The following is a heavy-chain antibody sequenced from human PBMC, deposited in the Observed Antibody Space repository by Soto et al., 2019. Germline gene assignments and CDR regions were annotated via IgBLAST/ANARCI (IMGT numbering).Heavy chain of an antibody. J-gene: IGHJ6*02. CDR1: GGSVSSGSYY. CDR3: ARDPVLRYFDWSPLYGMDV. Sequence: PSETLSLTCTVSGGSVSSGSYYWGWIRQPPGKGLEWIGYIYYSGSTNYNPSLKSRVTISVDTSKNQFSLKLSSVTAADTAVYYCARDPVLRYFDWSPLYGMDVWGQGTTVTVSS. CDR2: IYYSGST. D-gene: IGHD3-9*01. V-gene: IGHV4-61*01.